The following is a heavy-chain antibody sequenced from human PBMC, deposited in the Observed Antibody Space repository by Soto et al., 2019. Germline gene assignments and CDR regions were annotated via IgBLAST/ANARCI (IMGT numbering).Heavy chain of an antibody. CDR3: ARVKGGIAAAGTLSYYYYMDV. V-gene: IGHV1-8*01. D-gene: IGHD6-13*01. CDR2: MNPNSGNT. CDR1: GYTFTSYD. Sequence: QVQLVQSGAEVKKPGASVKVSCKASGYTFTSYDINWVRQATGQGLEWMGWMNPNSGNTGYAQKFHGRVTMTRNTSISTAYMELSSLRSEDTAVYYCARVKGGIAAAGTLSYYYYMDVWGKGTTVTVSS. J-gene: IGHJ6*03.